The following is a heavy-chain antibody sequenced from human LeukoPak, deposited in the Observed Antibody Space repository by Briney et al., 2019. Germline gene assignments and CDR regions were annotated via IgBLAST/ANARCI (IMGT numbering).Heavy chain of an antibody. CDR2: IRSSSSTI. CDR1: GFTFSSYG. V-gene: IGHV3-48*01. D-gene: IGHD3-10*01. CDR3: ARKSASGNYPLGY. J-gene: IGHJ4*02. Sequence: GGSLRLSCAASGFTFSSYGMHWVRQAPGKGLEWVSYIRSSSSTIYYADSVKGRFTISRDNAKNSLYLQMSSLRAEDTALYYCARKSASGNYPLGYWGQGTLVTVSS.